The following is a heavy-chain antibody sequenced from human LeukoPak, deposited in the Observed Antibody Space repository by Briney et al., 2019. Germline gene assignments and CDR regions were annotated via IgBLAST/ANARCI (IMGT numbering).Heavy chain of an antibody. D-gene: IGHD3-9*01. V-gene: IGHV3-23*01. CDR1: GFTFSSYA. CDR2: ISGSGGST. Sequence: GGSLRLSCAASGFTFSSYAMSWVRQAPGKGLEWVSAISGSGGSTYYADSVKGRFTISRDNSKNTLYLQMNSQRAEDTAVYYCAKPGAYYDILTGHFDYWGQGTLVTVSS. CDR3: AKPGAYYDILTGHFDY. J-gene: IGHJ4*02.